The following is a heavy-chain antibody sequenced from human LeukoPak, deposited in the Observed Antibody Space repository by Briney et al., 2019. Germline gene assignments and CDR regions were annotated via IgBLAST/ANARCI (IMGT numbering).Heavy chain of an antibody. CDR1: GFTFSNYA. CDR3: GDEAPVNV. CDR2: ISGSGGST. J-gene: IGHJ3*01. V-gene: IGHV3-23*01. Sequence: GKSLRLYCASSGFTFSNYAMAWVRQAPGKGLEWVSAISGSGGSTYYTDSVKGRFTISRDNSKNTLYLRMNSLRVEDTALYYCGDEAPVNVRGQGTMVTVS.